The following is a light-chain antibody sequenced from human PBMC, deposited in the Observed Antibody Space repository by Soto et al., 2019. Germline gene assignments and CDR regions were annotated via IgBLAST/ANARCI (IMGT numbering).Light chain of an antibody. CDR1: QSVSSN. J-gene: IGKJ1*01. CDR2: GAS. V-gene: IGKV3-15*01. CDR3: QQYNNWPRT. Sequence: EIVMTQSPATLSVSPGERATLSCRASQSVSSNLAWYQQKPGQAPRLLIYGASTRATDIPARFSGSGSGTKFTLTISSLQSEDFAVYYCQQYNNWPRTFGQGTKV.